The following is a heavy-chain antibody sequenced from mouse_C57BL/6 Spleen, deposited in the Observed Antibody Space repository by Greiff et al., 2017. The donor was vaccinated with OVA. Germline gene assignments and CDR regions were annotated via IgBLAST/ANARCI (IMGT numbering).Heavy chain of an antibody. J-gene: IGHJ1*01. V-gene: IGHV10-1*01. D-gene: IGHD1-1*01. CDR3: VRRYYGSSGDFDV. CDR2: IRSKSNNYAT. CDR1: GFSFTTYA. Sequence: EVQRVESGGGLVQPKGSLKLSCAASGFSFTTYAMNWVRQAPGKGLEWVARIRSKSNNYATYYADSVKDRFTISRDDSESMLYLQMNNLKTEDEAVYYCVRRYYGSSGDFDVWGQGTTVTVSS.